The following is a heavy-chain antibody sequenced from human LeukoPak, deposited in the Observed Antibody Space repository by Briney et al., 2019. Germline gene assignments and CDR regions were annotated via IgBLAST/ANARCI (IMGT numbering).Heavy chain of an antibody. CDR1: GFTFRSYD. J-gene: IGHJ4*02. D-gene: IGHD3-22*01. CDR3: ARGRMDRSGYPSDY. Sequence: GGSLRLSCAASGFTFRSYDMNWVRQAPGKGLEWVSYISSSTTTIYYADSVKGRFTISRDSAKNSLSLQMNSLRAEDTTVYYCARGRMDRSGYPSDYWGQGTLVTVSS. V-gene: IGHV3-48*04. CDR2: ISSSTTTI.